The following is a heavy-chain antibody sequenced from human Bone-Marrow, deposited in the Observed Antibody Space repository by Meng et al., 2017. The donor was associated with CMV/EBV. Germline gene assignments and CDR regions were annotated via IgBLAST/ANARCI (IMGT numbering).Heavy chain of an antibody. CDR1: GYTFTGYY. CDR2: INPNSGGT. Sequence: ASVKVSCKASGYTFTGYYMHWVRQAPGQGLEWMGWINPNSGGTNYAQKLQGRVTMTTDTSTSTAYMELRSLRSDDTAVYYCARDFWGDIVVVPAAEYYYYYYGMDVWGQGTTVTVSS. D-gene: IGHD2-2*01. V-gene: IGHV1-2*02. J-gene: IGHJ6*02. CDR3: ARDFWGDIVVVPAAEYYYYYYGMDV.